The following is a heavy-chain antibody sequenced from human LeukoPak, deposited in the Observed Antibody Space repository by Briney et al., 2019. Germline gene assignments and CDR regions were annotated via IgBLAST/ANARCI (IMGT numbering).Heavy chain of an antibody. J-gene: IGHJ6*03. V-gene: IGHV3-15*01. CDR2: IKSISNGGTT. Sequence: GGSLRLSCAASDFTFTNAWMTWVRQAPGRGLEWIGRIKSISNGGTTDYSAPVKGRFTISRDDSIQTLYLQMNSLKTEDTAVYYCTTHFYAYCGGDCRTGGYMDVWGKGTTVTVSS. CDR3: TTHFYAYCGGDCRTGGYMDV. D-gene: IGHD2-21*02. CDR1: DFTFTNAW.